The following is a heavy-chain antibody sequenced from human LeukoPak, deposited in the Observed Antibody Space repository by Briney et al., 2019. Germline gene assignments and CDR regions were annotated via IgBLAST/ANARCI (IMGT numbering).Heavy chain of an antibody. CDR3: ARDQGATMVRGVIITNWFDP. D-gene: IGHD3-10*01. CDR2: IYTSGST. V-gene: IGHV4-4*07. J-gene: IGHJ5*02. Sequence: PSETLSLTCTVSGGSISSYYWSWIRQPAGKGLEWIGRIYTSGSTNYNPSLKRRVTMSVDTSKNQFSLKLSSVTAADTAVYYCARDQGATMVRGVIITNWFDPWGQGTLVTVSS. CDR1: GGSISSYY.